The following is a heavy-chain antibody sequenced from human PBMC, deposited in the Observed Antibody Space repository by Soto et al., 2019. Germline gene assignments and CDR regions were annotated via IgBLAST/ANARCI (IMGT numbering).Heavy chain of an antibody. J-gene: IGHJ4*02. CDR1: GFTFSSYA. D-gene: IGHD3-3*01. V-gene: IGHV3-30-3*01. CDR3: ARDVNYDFWSGYSSYFDY. CDR2: ISYDGGNK. Sequence: GGSLRLSCAASGFTFSSYAMHWVRQAPGKGLEWVAVISYDGGNKYYADSVKGRFTISRDNSKNTLYLQMNSLRAEDTAVYYCARDVNYDFWSGYSSYFDYWGQGTLVTVSS.